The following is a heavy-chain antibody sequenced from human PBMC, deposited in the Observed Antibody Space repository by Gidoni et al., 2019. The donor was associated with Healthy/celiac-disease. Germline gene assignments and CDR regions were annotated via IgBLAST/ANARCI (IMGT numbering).Heavy chain of an antibody. D-gene: IGHD3-22*01. V-gene: IGHV4-39*01. J-gene: IGHJ4*02. CDR3: ARQYYDSSGYPLDY. CDR2: IYYSGST. CDR1: GGSISSSSYS. Sequence: QLQLQESGPGLVKPSETLSLTCTVSGGSISSSSYSWGWLRQPPGKGLEWIGSIYYSGSTYDNPSLKSRVNISVDTSKNQFSLKLSSVTAADTAVYYCARQYYDSSGYPLDYWGQGTLVTVSS.